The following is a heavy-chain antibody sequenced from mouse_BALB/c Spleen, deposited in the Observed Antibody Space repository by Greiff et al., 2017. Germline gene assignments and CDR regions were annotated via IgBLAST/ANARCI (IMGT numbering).Heavy chain of an antibody. CDR2: IDPANGNT. CDR3: AREANWDGRDYFDD. Sequence: EVQLQQSGAELVKPGASVKLSCTASGFNIKDTYMHWVKQRPEQGLEWIGRIDPANGNTKYDPKFQGKATITADTSSNTAYLQLSSLTSEDTAVYYCAREANWDGRDYFDDWGQGTTLTVSS. D-gene: IGHD4-1*01. J-gene: IGHJ2*01. V-gene: IGHV14-3*02. CDR1: GFNIKDTY.